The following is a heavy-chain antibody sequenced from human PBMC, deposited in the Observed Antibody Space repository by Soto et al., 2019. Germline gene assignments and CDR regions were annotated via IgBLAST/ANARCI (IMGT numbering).Heavy chain of an antibody. CDR3: ARDHRLMVRGKV. Sequence: EVQLVESGGGLVKPGGSLRLSCAASGFTFSSYSMNWVRQAPGKGLEWVSSISSSSSYIYYADSVKGRFTISRDNAKNSLYLQMNSLRAEDTAVYYCARDHRLMVRGKVWGQGTTVTVSS. V-gene: IGHV3-21*01. J-gene: IGHJ6*02. CDR1: GFTFSSYS. D-gene: IGHD3-10*01. CDR2: ISSSSSYI.